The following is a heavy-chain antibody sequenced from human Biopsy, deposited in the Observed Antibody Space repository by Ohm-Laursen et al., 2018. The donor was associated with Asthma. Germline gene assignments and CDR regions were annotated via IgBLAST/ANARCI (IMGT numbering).Heavy chain of an antibody. V-gene: IGHV3-7*02. CDR1: GFTFSTSW. D-gene: IGHD3-3*02. Sequence: SLRLSCSASGFTFSTSWMTWVRQAPGKGLEWVANIKEDGSEKNYVDSVKGRFTISRDNGKNSLYLQMNSLRAEDTAVYYCARTFHFWSPYHAEHYQHWGQGTLVTVSS. CDR3: ARTFHFWSPYHAEHYQH. J-gene: IGHJ1*01. CDR2: IKEDGSEK.